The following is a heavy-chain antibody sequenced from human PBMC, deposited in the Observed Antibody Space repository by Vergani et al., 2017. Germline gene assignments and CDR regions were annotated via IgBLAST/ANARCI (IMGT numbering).Heavy chain of an antibody. V-gene: IGHV1-8*03. J-gene: IGHJ4*02. D-gene: IGHD2-8*01. CDR1: GYTFTSDD. CDR3: VRARRTCTYDHCPRYYYDL. Sequence: QVQLVQSGAEVKQPGASVKVSCKASGYTFTSDDINWVRQATGQGLEWMGWMNPISGKTGYAQNLQGRLTITRDTSVNTAYMELSSLTSEDMAVYYCVRARRTCTYDHCPRYYYDLWGQGTLVTVSS. CDR2: MNPISGKT.